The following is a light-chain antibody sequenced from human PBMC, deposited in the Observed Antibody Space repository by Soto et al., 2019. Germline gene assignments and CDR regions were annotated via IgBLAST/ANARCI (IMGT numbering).Light chain of an antibody. J-gene: IGKJ4*01. CDR2: DTS. CDR1: QSVSNNY. V-gene: IGKV3-11*01. Sequence: EIVLTHSQGTLLLSPGERATLSCRASQSVSNNYLAWYQQKPGQAPRLLIYDTSTRATGIPARFSGRGSGTDFTLTISSLEPEDFAVYYCQQRSNWPTFGGGTKVDIK. CDR3: QQRSNWPT.